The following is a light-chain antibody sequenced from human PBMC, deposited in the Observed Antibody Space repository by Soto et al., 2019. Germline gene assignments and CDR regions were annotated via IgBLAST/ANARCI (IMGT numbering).Light chain of an antibody. CDR2: AAS. J-gene: IGKJ3*01. CDR1: QGIRNY. Sequence: DIQMTQSPTSLSASVGARVTITCRASQGIRNYVAWYQQIPGKAPKLLIYAASTLQSGVPSRFSGSGSGTDFTLTIHCLQPEDVATYSCQKYSSVPVFGPGTKVEIK. V-gene: IGKV1-27*01. CDR3: QKYSSVPV.